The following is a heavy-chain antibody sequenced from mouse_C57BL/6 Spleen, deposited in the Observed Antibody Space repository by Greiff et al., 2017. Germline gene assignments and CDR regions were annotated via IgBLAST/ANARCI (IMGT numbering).Heavy chain of an antibody. J-gene: IGHJ2*01. CDR2: IDPSDSYT. CDR3: ARGVTGTFDY. CDR1: GYTFTSYW. Sequence: VQLQQPGAELVMPGASVKLSCKASGYTFTSYWMHWVKQRPGQGLEWIGEIDPSDSYTNYNQKFKGKSTLTVDKSSSTAYMQLSSLTSEDSAVYYCARGVTGTFDYWGQGTTLTVSS. V-gene: IGHV1-69*01. D-gene: IGHD4-1*01.